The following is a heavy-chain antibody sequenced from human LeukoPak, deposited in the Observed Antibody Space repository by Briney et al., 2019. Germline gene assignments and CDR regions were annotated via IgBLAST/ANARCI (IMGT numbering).Heavy chain of an antibody. D-gene: IGHD5-12*01. CDR1: GYIFTSYG. V-gene: IGHV1-18*01. J-gene: IGHJ4*02. Sequence: ASVKVSCKASGYIFTSYGISWVRQAPGQGLEWMGWISAYNGNTNYAQKLQGRVTMTTDTSTSTAYMELRSLRSDDTAVYYCARSALYTAGWLPPDYWGQGTLVTVSS. CDR3: ARSALYTAGWLPPDY. CDR2: ISAYNGNT.